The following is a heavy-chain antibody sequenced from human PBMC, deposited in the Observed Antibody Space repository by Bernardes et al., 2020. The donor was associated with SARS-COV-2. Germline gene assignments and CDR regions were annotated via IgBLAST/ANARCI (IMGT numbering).Heavy chain of an antibody. D-gene: IGHD3-10*01. Sequence: RRYYWGWVRQSPGKGLEWVSLITDTGANSYYADSVKGRFTISRDNSKNTLYLQMNSLRAEDTAVYYCAKGLWFGELLCPFDYWGQGTLVTVSS. V-gene: IGHV3-23*01. CDR1: RRYY. CDR2: ITDTGANS. CDR3: AKGLWFGELLCPFDY. J-gene: IGHJ4*02.